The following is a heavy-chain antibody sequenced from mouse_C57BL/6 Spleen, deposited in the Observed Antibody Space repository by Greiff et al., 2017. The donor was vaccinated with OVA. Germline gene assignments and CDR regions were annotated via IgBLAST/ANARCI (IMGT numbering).Heavy chain of an antibody. J-gene: IGHJ4*01. CDR1: GYTFTDYE. CDR3: RRKIYYYGSSYAMDY. D-gene: IGHD1-1*01. CDR2: IDPETGGT. V-gene: IGHV1-15*01. Sequence: VQLQQSGAELVRPGASVTLSCKASGYTFTDYEMHWVKQTPVHGLEWIGAIDPETGGTAYNQKFKGKAILTADKSSSTAYMELRSLTSEDSAVYYCRRKIYYYGSSYAMDYWGQGTSVTVSS.